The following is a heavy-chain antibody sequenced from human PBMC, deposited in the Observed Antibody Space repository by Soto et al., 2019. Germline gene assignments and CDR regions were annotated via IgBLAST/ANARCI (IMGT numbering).Heavy chain of an antibody. Sequence: SVKVSCKASGGTFSSYAISWVRQAPGQGLEWMGGIIPIFGTANYAQKFQGRVTITADESTSTAYMELSSLRSEDTAVYYCATIVPAARGWSDPWGQGTLVTVSS. D-gene: IGHD2-2*01. V-gene: IGHV1-69*13. CDR2: IIPIFGTA. CDR3: ATIVPAARGWSDP. CDR1: GGTFSSYA. J-gene: IGHJ5*02.